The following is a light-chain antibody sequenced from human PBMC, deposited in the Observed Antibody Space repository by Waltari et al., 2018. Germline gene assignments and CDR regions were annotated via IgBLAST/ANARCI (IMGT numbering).Light chain of an antibody. CDR2: GAS. CDR3: QQQVT. CDR1: QSVSSSY. V-gene: IGKV3-20*01. Sequence: EIVLTQSPGTLSLSPGERATLSCRARQSVSSSYLAWYQQKPGQAPRLLIYGASSRATGIPDRCSGSGSGTDFSLTISRLEPEDFAVYYCQQQVTFGGGAKVEIK. J-gene: IGKJ4*01.